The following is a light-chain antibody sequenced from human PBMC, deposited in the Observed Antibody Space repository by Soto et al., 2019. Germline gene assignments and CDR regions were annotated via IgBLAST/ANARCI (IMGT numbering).Light chain of an antibody. CDR1: QSVSGY. Sequence: EIFLTQSPATLCLSPGESATLSCRASQSVSGYLAWYQQKPGQSPRLIIYDASNRANGIPARFSGSGAGTEFTLTIGSLQSEDVAFYYYQQYNNWHPLTFGQGTRLEIK. V-gene: IGKV3-11*01. CDR3: QQYNNWHPLT. CDR2: DAS. J-gene: IGKJ5*01.